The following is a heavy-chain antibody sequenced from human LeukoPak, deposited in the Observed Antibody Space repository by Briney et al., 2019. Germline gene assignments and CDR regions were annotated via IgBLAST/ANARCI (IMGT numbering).Heavy chain of an antibody. V-gene: IGHV4-30-2*01. J-gene: IGHJ5*02. D-gene: IGHD2-15*01. CDR2: IYHSGST. CDR3: ARFCSGGSCPFDP. CDR1: GGSISSGGYS. Sequence: SQTLSLTYAVSGGSISSGGYSWSWIRQPPGKGLEWIGYIYHSGSTYYNPSLKSRVTISVDRSKNQFSLKLSSVTAADTAVYYCARFCSGGSCPFDPWGQGTLVTVSS.